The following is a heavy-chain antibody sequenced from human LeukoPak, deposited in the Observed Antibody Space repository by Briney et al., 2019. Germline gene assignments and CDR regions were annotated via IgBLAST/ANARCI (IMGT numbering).Heavy chain of an antibody. Sequence: ASVKVSCKASRYTFTGYYMHWVRQAPGQGLEWMGWIDPNSGGTNYAQKFQGRVTMTRDTSISTAYMELSSLRSDDTAVCYCARDGIVGGTRGDYWGQGTLVTVSS. V-gene: IGHV1-2*02. J-gene: IGHJ4*02. CDR3: ARDGIVGGTRGDY. CDR1: RYTFTGYY. D-gene: IGHD1-26*01. CDR2: IDPNSGGT.